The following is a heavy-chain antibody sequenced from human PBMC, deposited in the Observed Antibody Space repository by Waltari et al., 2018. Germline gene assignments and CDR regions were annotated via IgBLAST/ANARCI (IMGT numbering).Heavy chain of an antibody. J-gene: IGHJ4*02. V-gene: IGHV1-69*06. CDR2: IIPIFGTA. Sequence: QVQLVQSGAEVKKPGSSVKVSCKASGGTFSSYAISWVRQAPGQGLEWMGGIIPIFGTANYAQKFQGRVTMTRDTSASTVYMYLSGLRFEDTAVYYCARGEKTYYDFWSGTGSWGQGTLVTVSS. D-gene: IGHD3-3*01. CDR3: ARGEKTYYDFWSGTGS. CDR1: GGTFSSYA.